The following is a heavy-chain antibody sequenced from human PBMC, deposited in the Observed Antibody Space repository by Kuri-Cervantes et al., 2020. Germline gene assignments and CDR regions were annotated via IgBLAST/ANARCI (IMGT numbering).Heavy chain of an antibody. Sequence: GGSLRLSCAASGFTFSNAWMSWVRQAPGKGLEWVGRIKSKTDGGTTDYAAPVKGRFTISRDNAKNSLYLQMNSLRAEDTAVYYCARAVGIVGATDYWGQGTLVTISS. CDR3: ARAVGIVGATDY. V-gene: IGHV3-15*01. J-gene: IGHJ4*02. CDR2: IKSKTDGGTT. D-gene: IGHD1-26*01. CDR1: GFTFSNAW.